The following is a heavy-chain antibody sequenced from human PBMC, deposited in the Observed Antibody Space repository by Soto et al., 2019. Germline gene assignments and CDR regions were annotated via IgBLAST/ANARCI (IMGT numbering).Heavy chain of an antibody. V-gene: IGHV3-21*01. CDR1: GFTFSSYS. CDR3: ARGGRFLEWLSDAFDI. CDR2: ISSSSSYI. D-gene: IGHD3-3*01. J-gene: IGHJ3*02. Sequence: PXESLRVSCAASGFTFSSYSMNWVRQAPGKGLEWVSSISSSSSYIYYADSVKGRFTISRDNAKNSLYLQMNSLRAEDTAVYYCARGGRFLEWLSDAFDIWAQGTMVPVSS.